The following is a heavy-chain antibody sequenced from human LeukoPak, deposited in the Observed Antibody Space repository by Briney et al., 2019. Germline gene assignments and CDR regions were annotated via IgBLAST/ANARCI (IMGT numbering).Heavy chain of an antibody. CDR1: GFTFSSYW. V-gene: IGHV3-74*01. CDR2: INSDGSST. D-gene: IGHD3-3*01. CDR3: ARNYGFWSGYYYYYMDV. J-gene: IGHJ6*03. Sequence: GGSLRLSRAASGFTFSSYWMHWVRQAPGKGLVWVSRINSDGSSTIYADSVKGRFTISRDNAKNTLYMQMNSLRAGDAAVYYCARNYGFWSGYYYYYMDVWGKGTTVTVSS.